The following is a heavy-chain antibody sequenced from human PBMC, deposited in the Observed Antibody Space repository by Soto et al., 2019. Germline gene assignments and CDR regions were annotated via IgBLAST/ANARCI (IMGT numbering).Heavy chain of an antibody. CDR3: ARVERGTATTVVDAFDI. Sequence: QVQLQQWGAGLLKPSETLSLTCAVFGGSVNSGNYYWSWIRQPPGTGLEWIGEMSHSGGTHFNPSLKSRVTISVDTSKNQFSLKMSSVTAADTALYYCARVERGTATTVVDAFDIWGPGTMVTVSS. V-gene: IGHV4-34*01. J-gene: IGHJ3*02. D-gene: IGHD1-1*01. CDR2: MSHSGGT. CDR1: GGSVNSGNYY.